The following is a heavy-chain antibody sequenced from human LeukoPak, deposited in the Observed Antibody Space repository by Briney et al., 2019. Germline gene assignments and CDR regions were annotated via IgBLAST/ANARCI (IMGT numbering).Heavy chain of an antibody. D-gene: IGHD3-9*01. CDR2: IYTSGST. J-gene: IGHJ6*03. V-gene: IGHV4-4*07. CDR1: GVSISSYY. Sequence: SETLSLTCTVSGVSISSYYWSWIRQPAGKGLEWIGRIYTSGSTNYNPSLKSRVTMSVDTSKNQFSLKLSSVTAADTAVYYCARESYDILTGLDYYYYMDVWGKGTTVTVSS. CDR3: ARESYDILTGLDYYYYMDV.